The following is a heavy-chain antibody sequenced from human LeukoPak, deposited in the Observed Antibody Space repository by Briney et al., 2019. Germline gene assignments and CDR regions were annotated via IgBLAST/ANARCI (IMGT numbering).Heavy chain of an antibody. J-gene: IGHJ4*02. CDR1: GFTFSSYG. CDR2: IRYGGSNK. CDR3: AKDFSPTPTGYYMDY. D-gene: IGHD3-9*01. V-gene: IGHV3-30*02. Sequence: AGGSLRLSCAASGFTFSSYGMHWVRQAPGKGLEWVAFIRYGGSNKYYADSVKGRFTISRDNSKNTLYLQMNSLRAEDTAVYYCAKDFSPTPTGYYMDYWGQGTLVTVSS.